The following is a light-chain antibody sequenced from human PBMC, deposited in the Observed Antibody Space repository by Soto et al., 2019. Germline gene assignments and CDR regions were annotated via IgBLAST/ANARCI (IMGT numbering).Light chain of an antibody. V-gene: IGKV3-15*01. J-gene: IGKJ4*01. CDR3: QQYNNWSLT. CDR2: GAS. CDR1: QSVSSN. Sequence: PEERATLSCRASQSVSSNLAWYQQKPGQAPRLLIYGASTRATGIPTMFSGSGSGTEFALTISSLQSEAVAVYYCQQYNNWSLTFGGGTKVDIK.